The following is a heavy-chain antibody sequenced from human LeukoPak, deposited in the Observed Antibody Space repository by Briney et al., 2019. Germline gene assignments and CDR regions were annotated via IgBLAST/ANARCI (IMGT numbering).Heavy chain of an antibody. CDR1: GFTFSSYG. CDR3: AKDSSPVVAATEYFDY. D-gene: IGHD2-15*01. CDR2: ISYDGSNK. Sequence: GGSLRLSCAASGFTFSSYGMHWVRQAPGKGLEWVAVISYDGSNKYYADSVKGRFTISRDTPKNTLYLQMNSLRAEATAVYYCAKDSSPVVAATEYFDYWGQGALVTVSS. V-gene: IGHV3-30*18. J-gene: IGHJ4*02.